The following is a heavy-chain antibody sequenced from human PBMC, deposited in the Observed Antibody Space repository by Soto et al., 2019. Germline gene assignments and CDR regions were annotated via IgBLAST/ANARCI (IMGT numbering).Heavy chain of an antibody. D-gene: IGHD4-17*01. CDR2: ISGSGFST. J-gene: IGHJ4*02. V-gene: IGHV3-23*01. CDR1: GFTFSNYA. CDR3: ANQGMFGGLYGDYDGGIDY. Sequence: EVQLLESGGGLVQPGGSLRLSCAASGFTFSNYAMSWVRQAPGKGLEWVSAISGSGFSTYYADSVKGRFTISRDNSKNTLYLQMSSLRVEDTAVYYCANQGMFGGLYGDYDGGIDYWGQGTLVTVSS.